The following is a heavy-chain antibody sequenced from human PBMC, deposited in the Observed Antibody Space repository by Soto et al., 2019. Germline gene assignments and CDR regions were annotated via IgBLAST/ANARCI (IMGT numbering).Heavy chain of an antibody. D-gene: IGHD3-3*01. V-gene: IGHV3-48*03. J-gene: IGHJ6*02. CDR1: GFTFSSYE. CDR3: ARDLIHYDFWSGYSAYFYYGMDV. CDR2: ISDSGGTV. Sequence: GGSLRLSCAASGFTFSSYEMNWVRQAPGQGLEWVSYISDSGGTVYYADSVKGRFTVPRDNAQNSVYLQMNSLRTEDTAVYYCARDLIHYDFWSGYSAYFYYGMDVWGPGTTVTVSS.